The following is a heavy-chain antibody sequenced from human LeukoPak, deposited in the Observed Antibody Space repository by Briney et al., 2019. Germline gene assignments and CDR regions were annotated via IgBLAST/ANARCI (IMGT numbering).Heavy chain of an antibody. CDR2: IYTSGST. Sequence: SETLSLTCTVSGGSISSYYWSWIRQPAGKGREWIGRIYTSGSTNYNPSLKSRVTMSVDTSKNQFSLKLSSVTAADTAVYYCVSEGYDAFDIWGQGTMVTVSS. CDR3: VSEGYDAFDI. J-gene: IGHJ3*02. V-gene: IGHV4-4*07. CDR1: GGSISSYY. D-gene: IGHD5-12*01.